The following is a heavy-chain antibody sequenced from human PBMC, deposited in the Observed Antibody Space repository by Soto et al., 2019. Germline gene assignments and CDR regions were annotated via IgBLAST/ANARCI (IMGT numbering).Heavy chain of an antibody. CDR2: IHYCGST. V-gene: IGHV4-61*01. D-gene: IGHD2-21*02. Sequence: QVQLQESGPGLVKPSETLSLTCTVSGGSVSSGSYYWTWLRQPPGKGLEWIGYIHYCGSTNYNPSLESLVTISVDTSKNKFALKLSSVTAADTAVYYCARDYCGGDCYSKGWYFDLWGRGTLVTVSS. CDR1: GGSVSSGSYY. J-gene: IGHJ2*01. CDR3: ARDYCGGDCYSKGWYFDL.